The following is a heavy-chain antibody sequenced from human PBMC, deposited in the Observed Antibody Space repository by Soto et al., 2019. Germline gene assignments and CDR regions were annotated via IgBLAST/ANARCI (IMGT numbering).Heavy chain of an antibody. Sequence: EVQLVESGGGLVQPGGSLRLSCAASGFTFSSYLMSWVRQAPGKGLEWVANIKQDGSEKYYVDSVKGRFSISRDNAKHSLYLQMNSLRAEDTAVYYCARDLRQDDYYGSGSYYGLWGQRTLVTVSS. V-gene: IGHV3-7*01. CDR1: GFTFSSYL. CDR2: IKQDGSEK. D-gene: IGHD3-10*01. CDR3: ARDLRQDDYYGSGSYYGL. J-gene: IGHJ4*02.